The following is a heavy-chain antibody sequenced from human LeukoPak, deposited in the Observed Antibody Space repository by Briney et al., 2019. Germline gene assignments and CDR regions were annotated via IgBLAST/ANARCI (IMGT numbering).Heavy chain of an antibody. V-gene: IGHV5-51*03. D-gene: IGHD6-13*01. Sequence: PGESLKISCKGSGYSFTSYWIGWVRQMPGKGLEWMGIIYPGDSDTRYSPSFQGQVTISADKSISTAYLQWSSLKASDTAMYYCARLVYSSSWFRGSAVDYWGQGTLVTVSS. CDR1: GYSFTSYW. J-gene: IGHJ4*02. CDR2: IYPGDSDT. CDR3: ARLVYSSSWFRGSAVDY.